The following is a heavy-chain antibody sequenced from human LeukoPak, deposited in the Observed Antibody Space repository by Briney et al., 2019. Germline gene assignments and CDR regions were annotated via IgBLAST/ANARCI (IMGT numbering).Heavy chain of an antibody. D-gene: IGHD6-19*01. V-gene: IGHV3-30-3*01. CDR2: ISYDGSNK. Sequence: GGSPRLSRAGPGFTLRSYGKEWVRPGPGKGVGGGAVISYDGSNKYYADSVKGRFTISRDNSKNTLYLQMNSLRAEDTAVYYCARVSVVAGMTFDYWGQGTLVTVSS. CDR3: ARVSVVAGMTFDY. J-gene: IGHJ4*02. CDR1: GFTLRSYG.